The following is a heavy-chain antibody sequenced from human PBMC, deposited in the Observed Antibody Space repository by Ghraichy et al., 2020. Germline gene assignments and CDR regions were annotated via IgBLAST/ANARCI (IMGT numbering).Heavy chain of an antibody. Sequence: SENLSLTCTVSGGSISSYYWSWIRQPPGKGLEWIGYIYYSGSTNYNPSLKSRVTISVDTSKNQFSLKLSSVTAADTAVYYCARGDIYNGNDAFDIWGQGTMVTVSS. J-gene: IGHJ3*02. D-gene: IGHD1-1*01. V-gene: IGHV4-59*01. CDR3: ARGDIYNGNDAFDI. CDR2: IYYSGST. CDR1: GGSISSYY.